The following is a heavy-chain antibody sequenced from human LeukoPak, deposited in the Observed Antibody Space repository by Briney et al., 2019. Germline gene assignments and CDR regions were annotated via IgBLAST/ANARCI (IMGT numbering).Heavy chain of an antibody. CDR3: TTRLQHHFDY. CDR2: ISDGSRNT. J-gene: IGHJ4*02. CDR1: GFTFSSYT. D-gene: IGHD4-11*01. Sequence: GGSLRLSCATSGFTFSSYTMNRVRQTPGKGLQWVSTISDGSRNTHYADSVNGRFTISRDDFLNVVYLQMNSLTVEDTAVYYCTTRLQHHFDYWGQGTQVTVSS. V-gene: IGHV3-23*01.